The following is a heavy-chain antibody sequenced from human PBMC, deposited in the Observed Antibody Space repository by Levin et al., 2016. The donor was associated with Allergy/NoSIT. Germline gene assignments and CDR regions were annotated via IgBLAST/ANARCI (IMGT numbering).Heavy chain of an antibody. J-gene: IGHJ4*02. Sequence: GGSLRLSCAASGFTFSSYAMHWVRQAPGKGLEWVAVISYDGSNKYYADSVKGRFTISRDNSKNTLYLQMNSLRAEDTAVYYCARDNADWGSFDLLLEYWGQGTLVTVSS. CDR1: GFTFSSYA. D-gene: IGHD7-27*01. CDR3: ARDNADWGSFDLLLEY. CDR2: ISYDGSNK. V-gene: IGHV3-30-3*01.